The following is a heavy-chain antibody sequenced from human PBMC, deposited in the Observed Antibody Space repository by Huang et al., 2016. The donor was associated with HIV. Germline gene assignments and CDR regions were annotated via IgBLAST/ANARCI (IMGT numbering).Heavy chain of an antibody. Sequence: QEQLVQSGAEVKNTGASVRVSCKASGYTFTDSNIHWVRQATGQGLEWLGWIYPTGGGTSCAQRFQCRVTMTRDTTISTVHMDLRRIQSDDTAVYFCARDWSFGSSASPADWGQGTLVTVSS. CDR1: GYTFTDSN. D-gene: IGHD6-6*01. J-gene: IGHJ4*02. CDR2: IYPTGGGT. V-gene: IGHV1-2*02. CDR3: ARDWSFGSSASPAD.